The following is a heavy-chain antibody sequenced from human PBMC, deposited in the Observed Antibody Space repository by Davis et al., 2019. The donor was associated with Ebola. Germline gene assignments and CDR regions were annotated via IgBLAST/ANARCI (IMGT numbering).Heavy chain of an antibody. CDR2: ISYDGSNK. V-gene: IGHV3-30*03. J-gene: IGHJ4*02. D-gene: IGHD3-22*01. CDR3: AGLYDSSGLDY. Sequence: GESLKISCAASGFTFSSYGMHWVRQAPGKGLEWVAVISYDGSNKYYADSVKGRFTISRDNSKNTLYLQMNSLRAEDTAVYYCAGLYDSSGLDYWGQGTLVTVSS. CDR1: GFTFSSYG.